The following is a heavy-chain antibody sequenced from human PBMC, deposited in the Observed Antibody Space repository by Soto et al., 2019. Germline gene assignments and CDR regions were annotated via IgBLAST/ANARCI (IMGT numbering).Heavy chain of an antibody. Sequence: LSLTCTVSGGSISGNYWSWIRQPPGKGLEWIGYIYYSGITNYNPSLKSRVTISVDTPKNQFSLLLSSVTAADTAVYYCTTGAVRFNTFDFWGQGTLVTVSS. V-gene: IGHV4-59*01. D-gene: IGHD1-26*01. CDR1: GGSISGNY. CDR3: TTGAVRFNTFDF. CDR2: IYYSGIT. J-gene: IGHJ4*02.